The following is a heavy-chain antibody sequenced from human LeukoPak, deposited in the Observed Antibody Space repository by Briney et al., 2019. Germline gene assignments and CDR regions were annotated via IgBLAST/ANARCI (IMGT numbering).Heavy chain of an antibody. J-gene: IGHJ6*03. CDR3: AKRRGLELLYYFYMDV. D-gene: IGHD1-7*01. Sequence: PGGSLRLSCAASGFTLSSYWMSWVRQAPGEGLERVANIKQDGSEKYYVDSVKGRFAISRDNTKNTQYLQMISLRAEDTAVYYCAKRRGLELLYYFYMDVWGKGTTVTVSS. V-gene: IGHV3-7*03. CDR2: IKQDGSEK. CDR1: GFTLSSYW.